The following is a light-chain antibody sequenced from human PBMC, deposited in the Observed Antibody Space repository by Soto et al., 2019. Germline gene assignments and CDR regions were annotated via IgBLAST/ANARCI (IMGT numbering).Light chain of an antibody. V-gene: IGLV2-18*02. Sequence: QSALTQPPSVSGSPGQSVTISCTGTSSDVGTYNRVSWFQQPPGTAPKLIIYEVSNRPSGVPDRFSGSKSGNTASLSISGLRAGDEAEYYGSSYTSSYTSSHTWVFGGGTKVTVL. J-gene: IGLJ3*02. CDR3: SSYTSSYTSSHTWV. CDR2: EVS. CDR1: SSDVGTYNR.